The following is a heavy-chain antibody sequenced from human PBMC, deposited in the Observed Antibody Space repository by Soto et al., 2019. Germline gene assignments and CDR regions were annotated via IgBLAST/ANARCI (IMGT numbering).Heavy chain of an antibody. CDR3: ARVPDDYYYNMDV. J-gene: IGHJ6*02. Sequence: GGSLRLSCVASGFPFNNFEMNWIRQAPGKGLEWISYITGGGATYYADSVKGRFTISRDNSKNTLYLQMNSLRAEDTAVYYCARVPDDYYYNMDVWGQGTTVTVSS. CDR2: ITGGGAT. CDR1: GFPFNNFE. V-gene: IGHV3-48*03.